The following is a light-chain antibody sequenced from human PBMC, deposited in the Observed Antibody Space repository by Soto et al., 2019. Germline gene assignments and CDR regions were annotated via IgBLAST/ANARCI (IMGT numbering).Light chain of an antibody. Sequence: EIVLTQSPGTLSLSPGERATLSCRASQNVSSSYLAWYQQKPGQAPRLLIYGVSSRATGVPDRFSGSGSGTEFTLTISRLEPEDFAVYYCQHYGTSLWTFGQGTKVEIK. CDR2: GVS. CDR1: QNVSSSY. J-gene: IGKJ1*01. CDR3: QHYGTSLWT. V-gene: IGKV3-20*01.